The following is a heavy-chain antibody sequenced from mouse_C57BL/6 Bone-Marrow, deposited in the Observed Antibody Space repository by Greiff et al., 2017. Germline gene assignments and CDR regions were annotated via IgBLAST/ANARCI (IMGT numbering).Heavy chain of an antibody. CDR2: IDPSDSYP. J-gene: IGHJ1*03. Sequence: QVQLQQPGAELVKPGASVKLSCKASGYTFTSYWMQWVKQRPGQGLEWIGEIDPSDSYPNYNQKFKGKATLTVETSSSTADMQLSSLTSEDSAVYYCARDGYYWYFDVWGTGTAVTVSS. V-gene: IGHV1-50*01. D-gene: IGHD2-3*01. CDR3: ARDGYYWYFDV. CDR1: GYTFTSYW.